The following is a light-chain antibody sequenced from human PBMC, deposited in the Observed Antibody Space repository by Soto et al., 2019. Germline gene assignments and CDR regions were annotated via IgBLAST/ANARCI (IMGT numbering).Light chain of an antibody. CDR1: SSDVGGYNY. CDR3: SSYTSSSTLKV. V-gene: IGLV2-14*03. Sequence: QSVLPQPASVSGSPGQSITISCTGTSSDVGGYNYVSWYQQHPGKAPKLMIYGVSIRPSGVSNRFSGSKSGNTASLTISGLQAEDEADYYCSSYTSSSTLKVFGGGTKVTVL. J-gene: IGLJ2*01. CDR2: GVS.